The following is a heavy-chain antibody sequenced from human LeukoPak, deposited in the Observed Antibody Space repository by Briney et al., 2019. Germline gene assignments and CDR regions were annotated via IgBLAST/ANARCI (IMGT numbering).Heavy chain of an antibody. D-gene: IGHD5-18*01. Sequence: GVSLRPSCAASGFTFSSYGMHWVRQAPGKGLEWVAVISYDGSNKYYADSVKGRFTISRDNSKNTLYLRMNSLRAEDTAVYYCAKDRHGAMDLYYYYGMDVWGQGTTVTVSS. CDR3: AKDRHGAMDLYYYYGMDV. CDR2: ISYDGSNK. V-gene: IGHV3-30*18. J-gene: IGHJ6*02. CDR1: GFTFSSYG.